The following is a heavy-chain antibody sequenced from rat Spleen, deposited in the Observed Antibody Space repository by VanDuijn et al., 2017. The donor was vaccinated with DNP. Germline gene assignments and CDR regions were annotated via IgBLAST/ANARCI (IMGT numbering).Heavy chain of an antibody. CDR3: ATQGDYGYNYYFDY. CDR2: ITNSVGTT. V-gene: IGHV5-31*01. Sequence: EVQLVESGGDLVQPGRSLKLSCVASGFTFNNYWMTWIRQVPGKGLEWVASITNSVGTTYYPDSVRGRFTISRANAKNTLYLQMDSLRSEDTATYYCATQGDYGYNYYFDYWGQGVMVTVSS. J-gene: IGHJ2*01. D-gene: IGHD1-9*01. CDR1: GFTFNNYW.